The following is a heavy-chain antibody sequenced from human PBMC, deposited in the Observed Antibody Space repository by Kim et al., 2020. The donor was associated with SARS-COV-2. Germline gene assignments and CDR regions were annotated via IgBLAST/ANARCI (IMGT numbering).Heavy chain of an antibody. J-gene: IGHJ4*02. D-gene: IGHD6-13*01. CDR3: ARVSLSGSSWYYFDY. V-gene: IGHV3-11*05. CDR1: GFIFSDYY. CDR2: ISGSNSYT. Sequence: GGSLRLSCAASGFIFSDYYMSWIRQAPGKGLEWVSYISGSNSYTNYADSVKGRFTISRDNAKNSLYLQMNSLRAEDTAVYYCARVSLSGSSWYYFDYWGQGTLVTVSS.